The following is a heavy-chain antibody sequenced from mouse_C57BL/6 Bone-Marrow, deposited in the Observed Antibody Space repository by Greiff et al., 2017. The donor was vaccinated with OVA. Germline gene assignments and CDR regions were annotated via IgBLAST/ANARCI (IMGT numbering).Heavy chain of an antibody. CDR1: GFSLTSYA. V-gene: IGHV2-9-1*01. D-gene: IGHD1-1*01. J-gene: IGHJ1*03. CDR2: LWTGGGT. CDR3: ARPSYGSSFGWYFDV. Sequence: VQLKESGPGLVAPSQSLSITCTVSGFSLTSYAISWVRQPPGKGLEWLGVLWTGGGTNYNSALKSRLSISKDNSKSQVFLKMNSLQTDDTARYYCARPSYGSSFGWYFDVWGTGTTVTVSS.